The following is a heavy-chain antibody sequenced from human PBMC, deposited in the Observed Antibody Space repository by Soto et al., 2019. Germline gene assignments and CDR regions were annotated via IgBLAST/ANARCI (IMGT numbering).Heavy chain of an antibody. D-gene: IGHD4-17*01. Sequence: EVQLVESGGGLVKPGGSLRLSCAASGFTFSSYSMNWVRQAPGKGLEWVSSISSSSSYIYYADSVKGRFTISRDNAKNSLYLQMNSLRAEYTAVYYGARDVTTVTTEYYYYYYMDVWGKGTTVTVSS. CDR2: ISSSSSYI. CDR3: ARDVTTVTTEYYYYYYMDV. CDR1: GFTFSSYS. J-gene: IGHJ6*03. V-gene: IGHV3-21*01.